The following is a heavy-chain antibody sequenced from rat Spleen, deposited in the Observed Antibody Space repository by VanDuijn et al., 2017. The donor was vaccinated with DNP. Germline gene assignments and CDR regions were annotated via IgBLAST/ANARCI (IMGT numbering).Heavy chain of an antibody. D-gene: IGHD1-7*01. Sequence: EVQLQESGSGLVKPSQSLSLTCSVPGYSITSNFWGWIRKFPGNKMEYIGHISYSGSTNYNPSLKSRISITRDTSNNHFFLQLNSVTTEDTATYYCARWTRYFDYWGQGVMVTVSS. V-gene: IGHV3-1*01. CDR1: GYSITSNF. CDR3: ARWTRYFDY. CDR2: ISYSGST. J-gene: IGHJ2*01.